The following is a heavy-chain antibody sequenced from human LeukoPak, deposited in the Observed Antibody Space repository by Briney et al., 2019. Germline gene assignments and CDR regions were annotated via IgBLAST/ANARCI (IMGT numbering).Heavy chain of an antibody. CDR3: ARTGRYFGAYYFDY. CDR1: GGSISSSSYY. Sequence: SETLSLTCTVSGGSISSSSYYWGWIRQPPGKGLEWIGSIYYSGSTYNNPSLKSRVTISVDTSKNQFSLKLSSVTAADTAVYYCARTGRYFGAYYFDYWGQGTLVTVSS. CDR2: IYYSGST. J-gene: IGHJ4*02. V-gene: IGHV4-39*01. D-gene: IGHD3-9*01.